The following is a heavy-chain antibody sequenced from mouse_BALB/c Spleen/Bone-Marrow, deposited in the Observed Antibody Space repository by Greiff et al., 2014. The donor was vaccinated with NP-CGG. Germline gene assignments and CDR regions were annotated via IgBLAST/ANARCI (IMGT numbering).Heavy chain of an antibody. CDR3: ARGGANVDY. J-gene: IGHJ2*01. V-gene: IGHV1-69*01. Sequence: QVPLQQSGAELVMPGASGKMSCKASGHTFTDPWVHWGKQRPGQGLWWIGAIDISDSYTTYNQKFKGKATLAVDESSSTAYMQLSRLTSEDSAVYYCARGGANVDYWGQGTTLTVSS. CDR2: IDISDSYT. CDR1: GHTFTDPW.